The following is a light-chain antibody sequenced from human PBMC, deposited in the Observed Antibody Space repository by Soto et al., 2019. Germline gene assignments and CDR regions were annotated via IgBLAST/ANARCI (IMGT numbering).Light chain of an antibody. J-gene: IGKJ4*01. CDR3: HQHTT. CDR1: QSVSSF. Sequence: IVLTQSPATLSLSPGERATLSCRASQSVSSFLDWYQQKPGQAPRLLIYDASNRATGIPARFSGSGSGTDFTLTISSLEPEDSAVYYCHQHTTFGGRTKVEIK. V-gene: IGKV3-11*01. CDR2: DAS.